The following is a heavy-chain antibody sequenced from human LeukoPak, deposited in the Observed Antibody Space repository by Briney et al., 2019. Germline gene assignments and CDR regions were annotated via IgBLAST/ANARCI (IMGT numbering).Heavy chain of an antibody. J-gene: IGHJ4*02. CDR2: ISSSGSTI. Sequence: GGSLRLSCAASGFTFSDYYMSWIRQAPGKGLEWVSYISSSGSTIYYADSVKGRFTIPRDNAKNSLYLQMNSLRAEDTAVYYCARVVYSYGFALFDYWGQGTLVTVSS. CDR3: ARVVYSYGFALFDY. V-gene: IGHV3-11*01. D-gene: IGHD5-18*01. CDR1: GFTFSDYY.